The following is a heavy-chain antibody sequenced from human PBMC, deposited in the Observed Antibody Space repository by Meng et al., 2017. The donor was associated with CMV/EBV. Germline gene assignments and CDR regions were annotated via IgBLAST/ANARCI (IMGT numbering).Heavy chain of an antibody. CDR1: QLIFRTYD. CDR3: ATDPNWGTL. D-gene: IGHD7-27*01. Sequence: VESWGWLVKPGGSLRLSCSVSQLIFRTYDMNWGRQAPGKGLEWVASIGRSGTDIAYSDSVRGRFTISRDIPKNSLYLQMNSLRVEDTAVYYCATDPNWGTLWGQGALVTVSS. V-gene: IGHV3-21*01. J-gene: IGHJ4*02. CDR2: IGRSGTDI.